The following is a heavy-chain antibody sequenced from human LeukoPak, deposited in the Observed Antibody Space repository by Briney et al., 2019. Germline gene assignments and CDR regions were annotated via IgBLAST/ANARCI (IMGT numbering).Heavy chain of an antibody. J-gene: IGHJ4*02. CDR1: GFTFSSYA. V-gene: IGHV3-30-3*01. CDR2: ISYDGSNK. Sequence: GGSLRLSCAASGFTFSSYAMHWVRQAPGKGLEWVAVISYDGSNKYYADSVKGRFTISRDNSKNTLYLQMNSLRVEDTAMYYCAKDYCADCYSYFQYWGQGTLVIASS. CDR3: AKDYCADCYSYFQY. D-gene: IGHD2-21*01.